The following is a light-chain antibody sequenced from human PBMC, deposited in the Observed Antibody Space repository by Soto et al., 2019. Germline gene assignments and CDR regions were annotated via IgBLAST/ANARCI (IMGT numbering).Light chain of an antibody. CDR3: AAWDDSLNSV. Sequence: SVLTQPPSASGTPGQRVTISCSGSSSNIGSNTVNWYQQLPGTAPKLLIYSNNQRPSGVPDRFSGSKSGTSASLAISGLQSEDEADYYCAAWDDSLNSVFGTGTKVTVL. V-gene: IGLV1-44*01. CDR2: SNN. J-gene: IGLJ1*01. CDR1: SSNIGSNT.